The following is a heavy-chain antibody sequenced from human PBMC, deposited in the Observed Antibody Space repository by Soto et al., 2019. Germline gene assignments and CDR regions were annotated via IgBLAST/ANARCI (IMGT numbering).Heavy chain of an antibody. CDR3: ARALYSSTWYGDFDS. D-gene: IGHD6-13*01. J-gene: IGHJ4*02. V-gene: IGHV4-30-4*01. CDR1: GASISSADYY. CDR2: IYYSGTT. Sequence: SETLSLTCTVSGASISSADYYWSWLRQPPGKGPEWLGYIYYSGTTYYNPSLKSRITISVDTSKNHSSLRLNSVTAADTAVYYCARALYSSTWYGDFDSWGQGTLVTVSS.